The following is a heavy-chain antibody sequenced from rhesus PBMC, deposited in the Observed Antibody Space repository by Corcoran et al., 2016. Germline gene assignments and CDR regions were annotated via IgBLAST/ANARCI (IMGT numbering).Heavy chain of an antibody. V-gene: IGHV4S10*01. CDR2: IYGSSTSP. Sequence: QVQLQESGPGVVKPSETLSLTCAVSGGSISDSYRWSWIRQPPGKGLEWIGYIYGSSTSPNYNPSLNSRVTISKDTSKNQFSLKLSSVTAADTAVYYCARGVGAAAGIDYWGQGVLVTVSS. CDR1: GGSISDSYR. D-gene: IGHD6-25*01. CDR3: ARGVGAAAGIDY. J-gene: IGHJ4*01.